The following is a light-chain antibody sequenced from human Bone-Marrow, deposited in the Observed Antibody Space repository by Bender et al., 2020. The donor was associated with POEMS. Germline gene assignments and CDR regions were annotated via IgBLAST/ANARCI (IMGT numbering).Light chain of an antibody. J-gene: IGLJ2*01. CDR2: DDS. Sequence: SYVLTQPPSVSVAPGQTATITCGGDNIGRKSVHWYQQRPGQSPVPVISDDSARPSGIPERFSGSNAGNTATLTISRVEVRDEADYFCQVWDSSSDHAVFGGGTKLTVL. CDR3: QVWDSSSDHAV. CDR1: NIGRKS. V-gene: IGLV3-21*02.